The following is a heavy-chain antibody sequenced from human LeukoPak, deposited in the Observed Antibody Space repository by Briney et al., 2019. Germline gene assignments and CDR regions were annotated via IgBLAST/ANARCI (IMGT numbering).Heavy chain of an antibody. CDR3: ARVHSYYYDSSGYSNHFDY. V-gene: IGHV3-33*01. CDR1: GFTFSSYG. Sequence: GRSLRLSRAASGFTFSSYGMHWVRQAPGKGLEWVAVIWYDGSNKYYADSVKGRFTISRDNSKNTLYLQMNSLRAEDTAVYYCARVHSYYYDSSGYSNHFDYWGQGTLVTVSS. J-gene: IGHJ4*02. CDR2: IWYDGSNK. D-gene: IGHD3-22*01.